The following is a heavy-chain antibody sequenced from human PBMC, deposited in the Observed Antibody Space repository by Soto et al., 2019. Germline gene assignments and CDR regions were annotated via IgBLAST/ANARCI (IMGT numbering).Heavy chain of an antibody. D-gene: IGHD3-10*01. Sequence: LRLSCVASGFTFGSRAMSWVRQAPGEGLEWVSTITDSGGDTKYADSVRGRFTISRDNSKNTLYLQMSSLRAEDSAVYDCARGSKDSYPGSRISDFWGRGTLVTVS. V-gene: IGHV3-23*01. J-gene: IGHJ4*02. CDR1: GFTFGSRA. CDR2: ITDSGGDT. CDR3: ARGSKDSYPGSRISDF.